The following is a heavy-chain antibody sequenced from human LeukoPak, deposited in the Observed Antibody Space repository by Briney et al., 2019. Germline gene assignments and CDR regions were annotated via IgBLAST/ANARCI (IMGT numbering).Heavy chain of an antibody. CDR3: ATAALWFGDAFDI. CDR2: FDPEDGET. Sequence: ASVKVSCKVSGYTLTELSMHWVRQAPGKGPEWMGGFDPEDGETIYAQKFQGRVTMTEDTSTDTAYMELSSLRSEDTAVYYCATAALWFGDAFDIWGQGTMVTVSS. D-gene: IGHD3-10*01. J-gene: IGHJ3*02. V-gene: IGHV1-24*01. CDR1: GYTLTELS.